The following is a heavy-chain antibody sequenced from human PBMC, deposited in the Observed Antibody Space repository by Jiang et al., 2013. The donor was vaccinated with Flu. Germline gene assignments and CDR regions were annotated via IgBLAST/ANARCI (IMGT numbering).Heavy chain of an antibody. J-gene: IGHJ6*04. CDR1: GYSISSGYY. CDR3: AVTKYYYYYYGMDV. V-gene: IGHV4-38-2*01. D-gene: IGHD4-17*01. CDR2: IYHSGST. Sequence: PSETLSLTCAVSGYSISSGYYWGWIRQPPREGAGVDWSIYHSGSTYYNPSLKSRVTISVDTSKNQFSLKLSSVTAADTAVYYCAVTKYYYYYYGMDVWGKGTTVTVSS.